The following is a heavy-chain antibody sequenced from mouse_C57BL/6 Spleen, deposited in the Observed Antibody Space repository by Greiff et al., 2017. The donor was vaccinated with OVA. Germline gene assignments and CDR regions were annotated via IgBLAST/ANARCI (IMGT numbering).Heavy chain of an antibody. V-gene: IGHV1-61*01. Sequence: QVQLQQPGAELVRPGSSVKLSCKASGYTFTSYWMDWVKQRPGQGLEWIGIIYTSDSETHYNQKFKDRATLTGDKSSSTAYMQLSSLTSEDSAIYYCASGGVLRSDYSAMDYWGQGTSVTVSS. J-gene: IGHJ4*01. CDR2: IYTSDSET. D-gene: IGHD1-1*01. CDR1: GYTFTSYW. CDR3: ASGGVLRSDYSAMDY.